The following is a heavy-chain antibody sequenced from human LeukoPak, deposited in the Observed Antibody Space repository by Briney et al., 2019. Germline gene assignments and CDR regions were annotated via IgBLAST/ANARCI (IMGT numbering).Heavy chain of an antibody. CDR1: GFTFSSYA. CDR3: AKEAGYSGYDYPDY. CDR2: ISGSGYST. D-gene: IGHD5-12*01. V-gene: IGHV3-23*01. Sequence: GGFLRLSCAASGFTFSSYAMSWVRQAPGKGLDWVSAISGSGYSTYYADSVKGRFTISRDNSKTTLYLQMNSLRAEDTAVYYCAKEAGYSGYDYPDYWGQGTLVTVSS. J-gene: IGHJ4*02.